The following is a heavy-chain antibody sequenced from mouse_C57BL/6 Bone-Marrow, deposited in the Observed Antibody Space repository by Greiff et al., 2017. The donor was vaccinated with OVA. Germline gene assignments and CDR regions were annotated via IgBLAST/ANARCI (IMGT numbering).Heavy chain of an antibody. CDR2: ILPGSGST. Sequence: QVQLQQSGAELMKPGASVKLSCKATGYTFTGYWIEWVKQRPGHGLEWIGEILPGSGSTNSNEKFKGKATFTADTSSNTAYMQLSSLTTEDSAIYYCARITTVVAPAMDYWGQGTSVTVSS. D-gene: IGHD1-1*01. J-gene: IGHJ4*01. CDR1: GYTFTGYW. V-gene: IGHV1-9*01. CDR3: ARITTVVAPAMDY.